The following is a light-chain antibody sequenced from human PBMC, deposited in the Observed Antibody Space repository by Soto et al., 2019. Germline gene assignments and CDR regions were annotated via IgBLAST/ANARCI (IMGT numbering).Light chain of an antibody. V-gene: IGLV2-14*03. Sequence: QSVLTQPASVSGSPGQSITISCTGTSSDVCGYKYVSWYQQHPGKAPKLIIYDVTNRPSGVSNRFSGSTSGNTASLTISGLQAEDEADYYCSSYASGSIRVFGGGTKLTVL. J-gene: IGLJ3*02. CDR1: SSDVCGYKY. CDR2: DVT. CDR3: SSYASGSIRV.